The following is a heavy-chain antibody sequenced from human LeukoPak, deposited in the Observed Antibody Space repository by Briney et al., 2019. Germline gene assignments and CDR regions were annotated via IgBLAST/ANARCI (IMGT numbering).Heavy chain of an antibody. V-gene: IGHV3-23*01. J-gene: IGHJ4*01. Sequence: GGSLRLSCAASGFTFSSYAMSWVRQAPGKGREWVSAISGSGSSTYYADSVKGRFTISRDNSKNTLYLQMNRLRAEDTAVYYCTERLTDYYDSSGYSPFDYSGQGTLVTVSS. D-gene: IGHD3-22*01. CDR2: ISGSGSST. CDR3: TERLTDYYDSSGYSPFDY. CDR1: GFTFSSYA.